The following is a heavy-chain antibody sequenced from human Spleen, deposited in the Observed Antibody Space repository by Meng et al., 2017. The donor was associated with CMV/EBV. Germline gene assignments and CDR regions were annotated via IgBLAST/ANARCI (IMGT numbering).Heavy chain of an antibody. Sequence: LRLSCTVSGGSISSGDYYWSWIRQPPGKGLEWIGYIYYSGSTYYNPSLKSRVTISVDTSKNQFSLKLSSVTAADTAVYYCAREGSTYYEIDYWGQGTLVTVSS. CDR1: GGSISSGDYY. D-gene: IGHD3-22*01. CDR3: AREGSTYYEIDY. CDR2: IYYSGST. V-gene: IGHV4-30-4*08. J-gene: IGHJ4*02.